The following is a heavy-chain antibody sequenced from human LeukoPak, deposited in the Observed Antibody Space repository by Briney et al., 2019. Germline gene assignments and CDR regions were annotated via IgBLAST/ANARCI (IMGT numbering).Heavy chain of an antibody. D-gene: IGHD6-13*01. V-gene: IGHV3-7*05. CDR2: IKDEGREK. CDR1: GFTFITDW. J-gene: IGHJ4*02. Sequence: GGALRLACAASGFTFITDWMNWVRQAPGRGLECVASIKDEGREKNYVDSVKGRFTVSRDNANKSLGVQINSLRAEDKAVYYCVAAGGYWGQGDLAPVSS. CDR3: VAAGGY.